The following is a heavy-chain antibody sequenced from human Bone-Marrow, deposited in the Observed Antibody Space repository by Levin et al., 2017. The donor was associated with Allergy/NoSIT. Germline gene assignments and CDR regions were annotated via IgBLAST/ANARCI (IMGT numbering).Heavy chain of an antibody. J-gene: IGHJ4*02. D-gene: IGHD3-10*01. CDR3: ARVRGGPYYYGSGSYHDY. CDR1: GYSISSGYY. V-gene: IGHV4-38-2*02. CDR2: IYHSGST. Sequence: SETLSLTCTVSGYSISSGYYWGWIRQPPGKGLEWIGSIYHSGSTYYNPSLKSRVTISVDTSKNQFSLKLSSVTAADTAVYYCARVRGGPYYYGSGSYHDYWGQGTLVTVSS.